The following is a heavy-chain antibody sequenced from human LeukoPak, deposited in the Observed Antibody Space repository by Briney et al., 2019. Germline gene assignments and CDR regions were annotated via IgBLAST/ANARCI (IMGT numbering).Heavy chain of an antibody. CDR2: ISGSGGST. Sequence: GGSLRLSCAASGFTFSSYAMSWVRQAPGKGMEWVSAISGSGGSTYYADSVKGRFTISRDNSRNTLYLQMNSLRVEDTAIYYCAKEAPSSEQMVSVDSWGQGVLVIVSS. D-gene: IGHD2-8*01. V-gene: IGHV3-23*01. CDR3: AKEAPSSEQMVSVDS. CDR1: GFTFSSYA. J-gene: IGHJ4*02.